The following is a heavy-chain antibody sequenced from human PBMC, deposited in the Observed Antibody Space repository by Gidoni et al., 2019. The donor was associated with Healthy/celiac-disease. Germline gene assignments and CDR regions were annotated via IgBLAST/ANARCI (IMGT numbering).Heavy chain of an antibody. D-gene: IGHD3-10*01. CDR1: GFTFSSYA. CDR2: ISGSGGST. V-gene: IGHV3-23*04. Sequence: EVQLVESGGGLVQPGGSLRLSCAASGFTFSSYAMSWVRQAPGKGLEWVSAISGSGGSTYYADSVKGRFTISRDNSKNTLYLQMNSLRAEDTAVYYCAKPTWLEVDILWFGESGDYWGQGTLVTVSS. CDR3: AKPTWLEVDILWFGESGDY. J-gene: IGHJ4*02.